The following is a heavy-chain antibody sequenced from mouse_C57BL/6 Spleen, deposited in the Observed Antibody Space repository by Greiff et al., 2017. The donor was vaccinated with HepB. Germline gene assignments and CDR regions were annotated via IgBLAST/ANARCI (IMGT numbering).Heavy chain of an antibody. CDR1: GYAFSSSW. V-gene: IGHV1-82*01. J-gene: IGHJ3*01. Sequence: QVQLQQSGPELVKPGASVKISCKASGYAFSSSWMNWVKQRPGKGLEWIGRIYPGDGDTNYNGKFKGKATLTADKSSSTAYMQLSSLTSEDAAVYVCARDDYAAYWGQGTLVTVSA. CDR2: IYPGDGDT. CDR3: ARDDYAAY. D-gene: IGHD2-4*01.